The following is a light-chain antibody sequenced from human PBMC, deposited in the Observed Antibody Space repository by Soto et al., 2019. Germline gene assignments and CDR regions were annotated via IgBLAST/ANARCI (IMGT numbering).Light chain of an antibody. V-gene: IGKV3-20*01. Sequence: MVLTQSPGTLSFSPGERATLFCRASQSINSSHLAWYQQKPGQAPRLLIYGASGRATGIPDRSSGGWPRTGFSLTISTLGPEDFAVYSCQHQPTSPFTVGTGTKV. CDR1: QSINSSH. CDR2: GAS. CDR3: QHQPTSPFT. J-gene: IGKJ3*01.